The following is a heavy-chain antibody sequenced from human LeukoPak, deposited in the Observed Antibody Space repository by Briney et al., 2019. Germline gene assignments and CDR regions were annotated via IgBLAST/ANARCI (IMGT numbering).Heavy chain of an antibody. CDR2: INPNSGGT. CDR3: AVYDYVWGSFDFDY. V-gene: IGHV1-2*02. D-gene: IGHD3-16*01. J-gene: IGHJ4*02. CDR1: GYTFTRYY. Sequence: GASVKVSCKASGYTFTRYYMHWVRQAPGQGLEWMGWINPNSGGTNYAQKLQGRVTMTRDTSISTAYMELSRLRSDDTAVYYCAVYDYVWGSFDFDYWGQGTLVTGSS.